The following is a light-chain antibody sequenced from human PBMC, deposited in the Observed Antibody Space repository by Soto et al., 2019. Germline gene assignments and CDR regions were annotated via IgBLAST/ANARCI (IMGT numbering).Light chain of an antibody. J-gene: IGKJ1*01. CDR2: KAS. Sequence: TQSPGTLSLSPGEGATLYCRASQSISSWLAWYQQKPGKAPKLLIYKASTLKSGVPSRFSGSGSGTEFTLTISSLQPDDFATYYCQHYNSYSEAFGQGTKVDI. CDR1: QSISSW. CDR3: QHYNSYSEA. V-gene: IGKV1-5*03.